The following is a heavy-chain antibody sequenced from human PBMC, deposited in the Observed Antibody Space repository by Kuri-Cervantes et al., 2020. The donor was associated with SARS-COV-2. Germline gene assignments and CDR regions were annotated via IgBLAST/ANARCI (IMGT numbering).Heavy chain of an antibody. V-gene: IGHV4-34*01. J-gene: IGHJ6*02. D-gene: IGHD3-22*01. CDR1: GGSFSGYY. CDR2: INHSGST. CDR3: ARPAPNYYDSSGYYYTRYYYYYGMDV. Sequence: GSLRLSCAVYGGSFSGYYWSWIRQPPGKGLEWIGEINHSGSTNYNPSLKSRVTISVDTSKNQFSLKLSSVTAADTAVYYCARPAPNYYDSSGYYYTRYYYYYGMDVWGQGTTVTVSS.